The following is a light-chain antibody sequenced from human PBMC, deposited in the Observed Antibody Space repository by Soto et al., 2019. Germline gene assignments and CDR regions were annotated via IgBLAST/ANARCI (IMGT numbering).Light chain of an antibody. Sequence: EIVMTQSPATLSVSPGERATLSCRASQSVSRNLAWYQQKPGQAPRLLIYAASTRATGIPDRFSGSGSGTEFTLTISSLQSEDFAVYYCQQYNNWPYTFGQGTKLEIK. CDR3: QQYNNWPYT. V-gene: IGKV3-15*01. CDR2: AAS. J-gene: IGKJ2*01. CDR1: QSVSRN.